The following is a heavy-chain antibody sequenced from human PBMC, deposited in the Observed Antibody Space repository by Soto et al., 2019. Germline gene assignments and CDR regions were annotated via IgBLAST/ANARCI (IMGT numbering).Heavy chain of an antibody. Sequence: QVQLVESGGGVVQPGRSLRLSCAASGFTFSSYGMHWVRQAPGKGLEWVAVISYDGSNKYYADSVKGRFTISKDNSKNTLYLQMNSLIAEDTAVYYCAKGYGDWDVWFDPWGQGTLVTVSS. CDR3: AKGYGDWDVWFDP. J-gene: IGHJ5*02. D-gene: IGHD4-17*01. V-gene: IGHV3-30*18. CDR2: ISYDGSNK. CDR1: GFTFSSYG.